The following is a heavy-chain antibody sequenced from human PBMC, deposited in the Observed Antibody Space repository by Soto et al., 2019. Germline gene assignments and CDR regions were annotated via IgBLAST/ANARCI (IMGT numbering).Heavy chain of an antibody. D-gene: IGHD5-18*01. CDR2: INPSSGGA. V-gene: IGHV1-2*04. CDR3: ARDAAMGDYYHYGMDV. J-gene: IGHJ6*02. Sequence: ALVKVSCKASGYTFTGYYLHWVRQAPGQGLEWMGWINPSSGGANIAQKFQGWVTMTRDTSIDTAYMELTRLRSDDTAVYYCARDAAMGDYYHYGMDVWGQGTPVTVSS. CDR1: GYTFTGYY.